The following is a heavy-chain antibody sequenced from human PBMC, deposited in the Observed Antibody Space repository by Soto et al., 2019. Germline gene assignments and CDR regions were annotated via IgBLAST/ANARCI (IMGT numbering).Heavy chain of an antibody. CDR2: IYHSGSA. D-gene: IGHD3-16*02. CDR3: VRDRGAVWGNYRIPAPRFDS. V-gene: IGHV4-4*02. Sequence: PGKGLEWIGEIYHSGSANYNPSLKSRATISLDKSKSQFSLQLTSVTAADKAIYYCVRDRGAVWGNYRIPAPRFDSWGQG. J-gene: IGHJ4*02.